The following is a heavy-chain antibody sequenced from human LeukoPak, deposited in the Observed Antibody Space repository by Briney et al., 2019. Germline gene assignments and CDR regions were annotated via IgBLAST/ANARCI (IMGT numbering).Heavy chain of an antibody. V-gene: IGHV3-66*01. CDR3: ASPYSSGWYSFDY. CDR2: IYSGGST. CDR1: GFTVSSNY. Sequence: PGGSLRLSCAVSGFTVSSNYMSWVRQAPGKGLEWLSVIYSGGSTYYADSVKGRFTISRDNSKNTLYLQMNSLRAEDTAVYYCASPYSSGWYSFDYWGQGTLVTVSS. J-gene: IGHJ4*02. D-gene: IGHD6-19*01.